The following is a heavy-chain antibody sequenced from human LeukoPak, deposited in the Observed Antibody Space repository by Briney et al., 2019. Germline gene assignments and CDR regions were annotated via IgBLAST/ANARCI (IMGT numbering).Heavy chain of an antibody. J-gene: IGHJ4*02. CDR2: INPNSGGT. Sequence: GASVKVSCKASGYTFTGYYMHWVRQAPGQGLEWMGWINPNSGGTNYAQKFQGRVTMTRDMSISTAYMELSRLRSDDTAVYYCASSRGYDVGGYFDYWGQGTLVTVSS. D-gene: IGHD5-12*01. CDR1: GYTFTGYY. V-gene: IGHV1-2*02. CDR3: ASSRGYDVGGYFDY.